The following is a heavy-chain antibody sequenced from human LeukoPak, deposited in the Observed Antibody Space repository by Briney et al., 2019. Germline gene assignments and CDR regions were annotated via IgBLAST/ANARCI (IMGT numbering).Heavy chain of an antibody. V-gene: IGHV4-59*01. CDR2: IYYSGST. Sequence: ASETLSLTCTVSGGSISSYYWSWIRQPPGKDLEWIGYIYYSGSTNYNPSLKSRVTISVDTSKNQFSLKLSSVTAADTAVYYCARVVQRSGYYSFFYYYYMDVWGKGTTVTVSS. CDR1: GGSISSYY. J-gene: IGHJ6*03. D-gene: IGHD3-3*01. CDR3: ARVVQRSGYYSFFYYYYMDV.